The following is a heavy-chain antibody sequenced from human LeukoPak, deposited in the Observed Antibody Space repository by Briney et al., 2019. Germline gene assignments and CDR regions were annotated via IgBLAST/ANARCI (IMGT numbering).Heavy chain of an antibody. D-gene: IGHD4-17*01. CDR2: ISGSGSGGNT. CDR1: GFSFSSYG. Sequence: GGSLRLSCAASGFSFSSYGMTWVRQAPGKGLEWVSAISGSGSGGNTYYADSVKGRFTISRDNSKNTLYLQMNSLRVEDTAVYYCAKATSVTTLFHYWGQGTLVTVSS. CDR3: AKATSVTTLFHY. J-gene: IGHJ4*02. V-gene: IGHV3-23*01.